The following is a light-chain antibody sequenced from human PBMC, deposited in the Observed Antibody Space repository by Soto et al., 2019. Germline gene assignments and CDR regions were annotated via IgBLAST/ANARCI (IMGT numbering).Light chain of an antibody. V-gene: IGKV1-5*03. Sequence: DIQMPPSPSTLSASVGDRVTITCRASKTISSWLAWYQQKPGKAPKLLIYKASSLQSGVPSRFSGGGSGTEFTLTVSSLQPDDFATYYGQHYNSYPYTFGQGTKVDIK. CDR3: QHYNSYPYT. CDR1: KTISSW. J-gene: IGKJ2*01. CDR2: KAS.